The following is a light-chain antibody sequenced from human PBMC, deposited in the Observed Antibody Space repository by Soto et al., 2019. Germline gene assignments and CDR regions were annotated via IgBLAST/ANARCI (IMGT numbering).Light chain of an antibody. V-gene: IGKV4-1*01. CDR3: QQFFHAPT. Sequence: VFTHSPYTLDVSLXGRATIHFRSNQRVLFVSHNKNFLAWYQQKTAKPXXVXLNWASTRESGVTERFIGGGYGKEFNITISRLHAEDVAVYECQQFFHAPTFGQGTKVDIK. J-gene: IGKJ1*01. CDR2: WAS. CDR1: QRVLFVSHNKNF.